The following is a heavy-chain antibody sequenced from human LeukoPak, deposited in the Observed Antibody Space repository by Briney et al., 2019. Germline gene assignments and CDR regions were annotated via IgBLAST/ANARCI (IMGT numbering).Heavy chain of an antibody. CDR3: ARHDAYSSGCFGY. CDR2: INPNSGGT. CDR1: GGTFRSYA. Sequence: ASVKVSCKASGGTFRSYAISWVRQAPGQGLEWMGWINPNSGGTNYAQKFQGRVTMTRDTSISTAYMGLSRLRSDDTAVYYCARHDAYSSGCFGYWGQGTLVTVSS. V-gene: IGHV1-2*02. J-gene: IGHJ4*02. D-gene: IGHD6-19*01.